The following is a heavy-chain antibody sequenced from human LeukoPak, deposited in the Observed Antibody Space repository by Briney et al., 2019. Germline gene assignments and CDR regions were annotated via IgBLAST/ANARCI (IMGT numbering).Heavy chain of an antibody. CDR3: ARQWGRPFDI. J-gene: IGHJ3*02. D-gene: IGHD1-26*01. CDR1: GYSFTNFW. CDR2: IYPGDSDT. V-gene: IGHV5-51*01. Sequence: GESLKISCKGSGYSFTNFWIGWVRQMPGKGLEWMGIIYPGDSDTTYSPSFQGQVTISADKSTSTAYLQWSSLKASGTAMYYCARQWGRPFDIWGQGTMVTVSS.